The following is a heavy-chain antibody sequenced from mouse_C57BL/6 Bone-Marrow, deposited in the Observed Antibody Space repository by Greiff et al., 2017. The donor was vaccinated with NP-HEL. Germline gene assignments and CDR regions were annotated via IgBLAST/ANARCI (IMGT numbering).Heavy chain of an antibody. D-gene: IGHD1-1*01. CDR3: APFYYYGSSYYWYFDV. CDR2: IDPANGNT. Sequence: VQLQQSVAELVRPGASVKLSCTASGFNIKNTYMHWVKQRPEQGLEWIGRIDPANGNTKYAPKFQGKATITADTSSNTAYLQLSSLTSEDTAIYYCAPFYYYGSSYYWYFDVWGTGTTVTVSS. V-gene: IGHV14-3*01. CDR1: GFNIKNTY. J-gene: IGHJ1*03.